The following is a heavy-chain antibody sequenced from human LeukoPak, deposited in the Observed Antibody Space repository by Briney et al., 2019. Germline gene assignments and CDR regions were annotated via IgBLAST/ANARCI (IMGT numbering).Heavy chain of an antibody. J-gene: IGHJ4*02. CDR1: GGTFSSYA. V-gene: IGHV1-2*02. Sequence: ASVKVSCKASGGTFSSYAISWVRQAPGQGLEWMGWINPNSGDTNSAQRFQGRVTMTGDTSFSTAYMEVTSLTSDDTAVFYCARQGSSWIDFWGQGTLVTVSS. CDR2: INPNSGDT. CDR3: ARQGSSWIDF. D-gene: IGHD6-13*01.